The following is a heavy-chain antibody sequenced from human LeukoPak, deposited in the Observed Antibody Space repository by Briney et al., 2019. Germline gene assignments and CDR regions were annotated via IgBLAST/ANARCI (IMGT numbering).Heavy chain of an antibody. CDR1: GFTFSGYW. V-gene: IGHV3-7*03. CDR3: ARGGSYFDY. CDR2: IKQDGSEK. J-gene: IGHJ4*02. D-gene: IGHD2-15*01. Sequence: GGSLRLSCAASGFTFSGYWMSWVRQAPGKGLEWVANIKQDGSEKYYVDSVEGRFTISRDNAKNSLYLQMNSLRAEDTAVYYCARGGSYFDYWGQGTLVTVSS.